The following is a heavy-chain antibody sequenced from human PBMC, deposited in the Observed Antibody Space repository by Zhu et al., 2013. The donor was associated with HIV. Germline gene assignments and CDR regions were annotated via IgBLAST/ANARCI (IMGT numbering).Heavy chain of an antibody. V-gene: IGHV1-18*01. CDR3: ARDRAVERKRGGYDYGY. CDR1: GGTFSSYA. Sequence: QVQLVQSGAEVKKPGSSVKVSCKASGGTFSSYAISWVRQAPGQGLEWMGWISAYNGNTNYAQKLQGRVTMTTDTSTSTAYMELRSLRSDDTAVYYCARDRAVERKRGGYDYGYWGQGTLVTVSS. CDR2: ISAYNGNT. D-gene: IGHD5-12*01. J-gene: IGHJ4*02.